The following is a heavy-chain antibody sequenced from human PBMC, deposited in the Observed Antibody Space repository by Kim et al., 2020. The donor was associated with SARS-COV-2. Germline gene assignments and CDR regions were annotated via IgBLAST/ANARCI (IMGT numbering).Heavy chain of an antibody. CDR1: GYTFTSYY. CDR3: AREAWELLGASIYYYYGMDV. D-gene: IGHD1-26*01. Sequence: ASVKVSCKASGYTFTSYYMHWVRQAPGQGLEWMGIINPSGGSTSYAQKFQGRVTMTRDTSTSTVYMELSSLRSEDTAVYYCAREAWELLGASIYYYYGMDVWGQGTTVTVSS. CDR2: INPSGGST. V-gene: IGHV1-46*01. J-gene: IGHJ6*02.